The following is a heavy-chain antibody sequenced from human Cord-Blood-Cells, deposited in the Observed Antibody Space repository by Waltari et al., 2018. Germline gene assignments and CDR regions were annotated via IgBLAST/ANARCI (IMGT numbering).Heavy chain of an antibody. CDR2: SIPILGIA. Sequence: QVQLVQSGAEVKKPGSSVKVSCKASGGTFSSYAISWLRQAPGQGLEWMGRSIPILGIANSAQKFQGRVTVTADKATSTAYMELSSLRSEDTAVYYCARGDYEATYYFDYWGQGTLVTVSS. D-gene: IGHD3-22*01. CDR3: ARGDYEATYYFDY. J-gene: IGHJ4*02. CDR1: GGTFSSYA. V-gene: IGHV1-69*09.